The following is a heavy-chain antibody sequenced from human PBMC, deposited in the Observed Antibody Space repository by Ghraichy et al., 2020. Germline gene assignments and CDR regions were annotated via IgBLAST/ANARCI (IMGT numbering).Heavy chain of an antibody. CDR2: ISGSGGTT. V-gene: IGHV3-23*01. CDR3: AKPADTPMVTGGGAFDI. Sequence: GESLNISCAASGFTFSSYAMSWVRQAPGKGLEWVSAISGSGGTTYYADSVKGRFTISRDNSKNTLYLQMNSLRAEDTAVYYCAKPADTPMVTGGGAFDIWGQGTMVTVSS. D-gene: IGHD5-18*01. J-gene: IGHJ3*02. CDR1: GFTFSSYA.